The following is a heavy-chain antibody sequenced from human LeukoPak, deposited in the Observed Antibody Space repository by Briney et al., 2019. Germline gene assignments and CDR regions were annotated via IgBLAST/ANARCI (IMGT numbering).Heavy chain of an antibody. CDR3: ARGGHYDILTGYQNYLPFDP. J-gene: IGHJ5*02. CDR1: GGSISSGGYS. Sequence: SETLSLTCAVSGGSISSGGYSWSWIRQPPGKGLEWIGYIYHSGSTYYNPSLKSRVTISVDRSKNQFSLKLSSVTAADTAVYYCARGGHYDILTGYQNYLPFDPWGQGTLVTVSS. D-gene: IGHD3-9*01. V-gene: IGHV4-30-2*01. CDR2: IYHSGST.